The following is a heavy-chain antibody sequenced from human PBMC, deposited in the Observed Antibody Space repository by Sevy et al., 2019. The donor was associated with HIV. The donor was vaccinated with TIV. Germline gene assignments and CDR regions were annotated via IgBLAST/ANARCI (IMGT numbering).Heavy chain of an antibody. J-gene: IGHJ4*02. CDR1: GFTFDNYA. V-gene: IGHV3-23*01. CDR3: AKVGGGWNYFDY. D-gene: IGHD6-19*01. CDR2: LDNSGDNT. Sequence: GGSLRLSCAASGFTFDNYAMTWVRQTPGKGLEWVSTLDNSGDNTYNADSVKGRFTISRDNSKNTLYLQMDSLRAEDTAIYYCAKVGGGWNYFDYSGQGTLVTVSS.